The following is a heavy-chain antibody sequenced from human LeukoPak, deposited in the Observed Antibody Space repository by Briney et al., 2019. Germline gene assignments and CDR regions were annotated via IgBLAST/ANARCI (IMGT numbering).Heavy chain of an antibody. CDR1: GFTFSSSG. J-gene: IGHJ4*02. CDR3: ANHGGSSWPRKYYFDY. CDR2: ISASGGST. Sequence: AGGSLRLSCAASGFTFSSSGMDWVRQAPGKGLEWVSGISASGGSTYYADSVKGRFTISRDNSKNTLYLQMNSLRAEDTAVYYCANHGGSSWPRKYYFDYWGQGTLVTVSS. D-gene: IGHD6-13*01. V-gene: IGHV3-23*01.